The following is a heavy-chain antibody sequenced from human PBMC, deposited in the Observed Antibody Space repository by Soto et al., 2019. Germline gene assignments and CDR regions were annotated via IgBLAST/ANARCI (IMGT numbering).Heavy chain of an antibody. V-gene: IGHV3-33*01. CDR2: IWYDGSNK. Sequence: GGSLRLSCAASGFTFSSYGMHWVRQAPGKGLEWVAVIWYDGSNKYYADSVKGRFTISRDNSKNTLYLQMNSLRAEDTAVYYCARVGYCSSTSCYGPKNYYYYYGMDVWGQGTTVTVSS. D-gene: IGHD2-2*01. CDR1: GFTFSSYG. J-gene: IGHJ6*02. CDR3: ARVGYCSSTSCYGPKNYYYYYGMDV.